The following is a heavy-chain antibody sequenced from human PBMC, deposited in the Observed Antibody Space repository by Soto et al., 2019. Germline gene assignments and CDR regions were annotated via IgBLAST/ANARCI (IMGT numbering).Heavy chain of an antibody. CDR2: IKQDGSEK. D-gene: IGHD1-26*01. CDR3: TRGPRPSSSGTGAY. Sequence: GGSLRLSCAASGFSFSSYWMKWVRQAPGKGLEWVANIKQDGSEKYYVDSVKGRFTISRDNDKNTLYLQLDSLRVEDTAMYYCTRGPRPSSSGTGAYWGPGTQVTVSS. V-gene: IGHV3-7*01. J-gene: IGHJ4*02. CDR1: GFSFSSYW.